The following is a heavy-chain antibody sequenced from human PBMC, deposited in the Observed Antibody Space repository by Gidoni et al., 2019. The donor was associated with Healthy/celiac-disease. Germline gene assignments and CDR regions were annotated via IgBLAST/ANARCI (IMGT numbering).Heavy chain of an antibody. J-gene: IGHJ2*01. D-gene: IGHD3-22*01. CDR2: IYYSGST. CDR1: GGSISSYC. Sequence: QVQLQESGPGLVKPSETLSLTCTVAGGSISSYCWSWIRQPPGKGLEWIGYIYYSGSTNYNPSLKSRVTISVDTSKNQFSLKLSSVTAADTAVYYCARDFGQQDSSGYRRIWYFDLWGRGTLVTVSS. CDR3: ARDFGQQDSSGYRRIWYFDL. V-gene: IGHV4-59*01.